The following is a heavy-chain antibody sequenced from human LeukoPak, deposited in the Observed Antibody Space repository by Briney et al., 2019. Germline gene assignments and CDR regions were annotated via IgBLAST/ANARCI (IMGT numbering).Heavy chain of an antibody. Sequence: ASVKVSCKASGYTFTSYAMHWVRQAPGQRLEWMGWINAGNGNTKYSQKFQGRVTITRDTSASTAYMELSSLRSEDTAVYYCARDTIAVAGIRGLNIDYWGQGTLVTVSS. CDR1: GYTFTSYA. D-gene: IGHD6-19*01. V-gene: IGHV1-3*01. CDR3: ARDTIAVAGIRGLNIDY. CDR2: INAGNGNT. J-gene: IGHJ4*02.